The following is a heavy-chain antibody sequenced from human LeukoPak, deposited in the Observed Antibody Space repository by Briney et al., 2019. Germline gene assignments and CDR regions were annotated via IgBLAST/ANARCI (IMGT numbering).Heavy chain of an antibody. CDR2: VDASGRNT. CDR1: GFTFSSYA. CDR3: ARAIYDSTGNGY. Sequence: GGSLRLSCAASGFTFSSYAMSWVRQAPGKGLEWVSAVDASGRNTHYADSVRGRFSISRDNSKNTVILQINSLRVEDTAVYYCARAIYDSTGNGYWGQGTLVTISS. J-gene: IGHJ4*02. V-gene: IGHV3-23*01. D-gene: IGHD2-8*02.